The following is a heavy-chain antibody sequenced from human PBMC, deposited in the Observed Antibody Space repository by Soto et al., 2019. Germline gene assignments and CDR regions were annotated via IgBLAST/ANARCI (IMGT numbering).Heavy chain of an antibody. D-gene: IGHD6-13*01. CDR1: GYSFTSYW. J-gene: IGHJ6*02. CDR3: ARHRIAAAGNDYYYGMDV. Sequence: GESLKISCKGSGYSFTSYWISWVRQMPRKSLEWMGRIDPSDSYTNYSPTFQGHVTISADKSISTAYLQWSSLKASDTAMYYCARHRIAAAGNDYYYGMDVWGQGTTVTVSS. CDR2: IDPSDSYT. V-gene: IGHV5-10-1*01.